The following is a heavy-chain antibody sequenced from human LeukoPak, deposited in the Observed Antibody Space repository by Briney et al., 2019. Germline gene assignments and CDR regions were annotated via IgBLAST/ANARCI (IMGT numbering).Heavy chain of an antibody. J-gene: IGHJ2*01. CDR3: ARDHLDLNNWYFDL. CDR2: ISSSSSYI. CDR1: GFTFSSYS. V-gene: IGHV3-21*01. D-gene: IGHD3/OR15-3a*01. Sequence: KAGGSLRLSCAGSGFTFSSYSMNWVRQAPGKGLEWVSSISSSSSYIYYADSVKGRFTISRDNAKNSLYLQMNSLRAEDTAVYYCARDHLDLNNWYFDLWGRGTLVTVSS.